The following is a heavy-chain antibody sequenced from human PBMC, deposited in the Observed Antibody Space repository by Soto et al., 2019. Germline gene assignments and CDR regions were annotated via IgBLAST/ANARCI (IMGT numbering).Heavy chain of an antibody. V-gene: IGHV4-39*01. CDR2: IYYSGST. D-gene: IGHD5-12*01. CDR1: GGSISSSSSY. Sequence: PSETLSLTCTVSGGSISSSSSYWGWIRQPPGKGLEWVGSIYYSGSTYYNPSLKSRVTISVDTSKNQFSLKLSSVTAADTAVYYCASSYSGYDSAYYYMDVWGKGTTVTVSS. J-gene: IGHJ6*03. CDR3: ASSYSGYDSAYYYMDV.